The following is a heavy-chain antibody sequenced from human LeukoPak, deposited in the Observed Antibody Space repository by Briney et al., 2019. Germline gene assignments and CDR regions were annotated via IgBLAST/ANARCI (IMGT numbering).Heavy chain of an antibody. Sequence: ASVKVSCKASGYTFTSYGISWVRQAPGQGLEWMGWISAYNGNTNYAQKLQGRVTMTTDTSTSTAYMEPRSLRSDDTAVYYCARAGGYYDILTGYFDPWGQGTLVTVSS. CDR2: ISAYNGNT. J-gene: IGHJ5*02. CDR3: ARAGGYYDILTGYFDP. V-gene: IGHV1-18*01. D-gene: IGHD3-9*01. CDR1: GYTFTSYG.